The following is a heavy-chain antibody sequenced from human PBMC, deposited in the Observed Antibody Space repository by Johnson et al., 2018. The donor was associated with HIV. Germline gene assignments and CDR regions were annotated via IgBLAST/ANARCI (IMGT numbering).Heavy chain of an antibody. J-gene: IGHJ3*02. CDR1: GFIFSSYG. CDR3: VRSPNWALGYI. CDR2: IWSDGSNK. V-gene: IGHV3-30*19. D-gene: IGHD7-27*01. Sequence: QVQLVESGGGVVQPGRSVRLSCAASGFIFSSYGMHWVRQAPGKGLEWVAVIWSDGSNKYHADSVKGRFTISRDNSKNTLFLQMNSLTADDTAIYYCVRSPNWALGYIWGQGTMATVSS.